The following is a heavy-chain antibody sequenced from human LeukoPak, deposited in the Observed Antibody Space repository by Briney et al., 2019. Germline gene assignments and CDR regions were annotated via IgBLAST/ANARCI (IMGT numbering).Heavy chain of an antibody. J-gene: IGHJ3*02. V-gene: IGHV1-69*01. CDR3: ARDVAAAGTGGAFDI. CDR2: IIPIFGTA. D-gene: IGHD6-13*01. Sequence: SVKVSCKASGGTFSSYAISWVRQAPGQGLEWMGGIIPIFGTANYAQKFQGRVTITADESTSTAYMELSSLRSEDTAVYYCARDVAAAGTGGAFDIWGQGTMVTVSS. CDR1: GGTFSSYA.